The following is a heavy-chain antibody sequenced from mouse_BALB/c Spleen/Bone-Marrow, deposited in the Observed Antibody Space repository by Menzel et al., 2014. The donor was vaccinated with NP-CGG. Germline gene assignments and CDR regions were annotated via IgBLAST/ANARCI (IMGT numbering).Heavy chain of an antibody. V-gene: IGHV14-1*02. D-gene: IGHD1-1*01. Sequence: VQLKQSGAELVRPGALVKLSCKASGFNIKDYYMHWVKQRPEQGLEWIGWIDPENGNTIYDPKFQGKASITADTSSNTAYPQLSSLTSEDTAVYYCARSYYYGSSLYAMDYWGQGTSVTVSS. CDR3: ARSYYYGSSLYAMDY. CDR2: IDPENGNT. CDR1: GFNIKDYY. J-gene: IGHJ4*01.